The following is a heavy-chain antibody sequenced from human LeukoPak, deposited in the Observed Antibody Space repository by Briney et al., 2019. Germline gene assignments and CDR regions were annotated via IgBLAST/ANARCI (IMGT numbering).Heavy chain of an antibody. CDR1: GYTFTSCG. J-gene: IGHJ4*02. CDR2: ISAYNGNT. D-gene: IGHD6-13*01. V-gene: IGHV1-18*01. Sequence: ASVKVSCKASGYTFTSCGISWVRQAPGQGLEWMGWISAYNGNTNYAQKLQGRVTMTTDTSTSTAYMELRSLRSDDTAVYYCARVPRWYSSRPNGYWGQGTLVTVSS. CDR3: ARVPRWYSSRPNGY.